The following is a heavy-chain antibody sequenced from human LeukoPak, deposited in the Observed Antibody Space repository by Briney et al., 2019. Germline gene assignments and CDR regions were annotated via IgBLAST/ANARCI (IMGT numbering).Heavy chain of an antibody. Sequence: GGSLRLSCAASGFTFSSYAMNWVRQAPGKGLEWVSAISAGSDTPYYADSAKGRFTISRDNSKNTLYLQMNSLRAEDTAVYYCAKAGTGYYDLSGHYSSYFEYWGQGTLVTVSS. CDR2: ISAGSDTP. D-gene: IGHD3-22*01. J-gene: IGHJ4*02. CDR1: GFTFSSYA. V-gene: IGHV3-23*01. CDR3: AKAGTGYYDLSGHYSSYFEY.